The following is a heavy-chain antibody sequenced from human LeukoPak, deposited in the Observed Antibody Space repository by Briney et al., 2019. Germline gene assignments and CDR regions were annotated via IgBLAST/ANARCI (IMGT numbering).Heavy chain of an antibody. CDR2: ISSSGSTI. V-gene: IGHV3-11*01. CDR3: ARSIPAGNRR. Sequence: GGSLRLSCAASGFTFSDYYMSWIRQAPGKGLEWVSYISSSGSTIDYADSVKGRFTISRDNAKNSLYLQMNSLRAEDKAVYYFARSIPAGNRRWGQRTLVTVSS. J-gene: IGHJ4*02. CDR1: GFTFSDYY. D-gene: IGHD2-2*01.